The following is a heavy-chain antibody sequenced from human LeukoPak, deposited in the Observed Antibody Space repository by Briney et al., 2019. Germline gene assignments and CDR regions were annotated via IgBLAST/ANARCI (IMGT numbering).Heavy chain of an antibody. CDR3: AKGEYSSSWYAEYFQH. Sequence: PGGSLRLSCAASGFTFSSYAMSWVRQAPGKGLEWVSAISGSGGSTYYADSVKGRFTMSRDNSKNTLYLQMNSLRAEGTAVYYCAKGEYSSSWYAEYFQHWGQGTLVAVSS. D-gene: IGHD6-13*01. CDR2: ISGSGGST. J-gene: IGHJ1*01. CDR1: GFTFSSYA. V-gene: IGHV3-23*01.